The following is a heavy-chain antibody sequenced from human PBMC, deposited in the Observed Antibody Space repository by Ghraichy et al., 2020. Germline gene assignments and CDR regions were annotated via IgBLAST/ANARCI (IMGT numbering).Heavy chain of an antibody. CDR2: IRSRGSTT. CDR1: GFTFSDYY. J-gene: IGHJ4*02. Sequence: GGSLRLSCAASGFTFSDYYMNWIRQVPGKGLESVSYIRSRGSTTLYADSVKGRFTISRDDANNSLYLQMNNLRAEDTAVYYCACSRGSYFGVAYWGQGTLVTVSS. V-gene: IGHV3-11*01. D-gene: IGHD1-26*01. CDR3: ACSRGSYFGVAY.